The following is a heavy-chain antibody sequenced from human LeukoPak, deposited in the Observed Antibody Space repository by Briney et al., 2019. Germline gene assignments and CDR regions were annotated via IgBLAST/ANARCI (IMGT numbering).Heavy chain of an antibody. D-gene: IGHD3-9*01. CDR1: GFTFSSYS. CDR2: ISGSGGST. Sequence: GGSLRLSCAASGFTFSSYSMNWVRQAPGKGLEWVSAISGSGGSTYYADSVKGRFTISRDNSKNTLYLQMNSLRAEDTAAYYCAKGLTGFYPDYWGQGTQVTVSS. V-gene: IGHV3-23*01. J-gene: IGHJ4*02. CDR3: AKGLTGFYPDY.